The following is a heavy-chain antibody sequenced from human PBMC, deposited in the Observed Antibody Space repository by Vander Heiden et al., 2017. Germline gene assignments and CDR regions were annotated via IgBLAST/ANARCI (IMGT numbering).Heavy chain of an antibody. J-gene: IGHJ4*02. D-gene: IGHD2-2*01. V-gene: IGHV3-33*01. CDR2: IWYDGSEK. Sequence: VELVESGGGVVQPGRSLRLYCAASGFTFSTYGRHWVRQATGKGLGWVAVIWYDGSEKYYGESVKGRFTISRDNSKNTLYLQMNSLRAEDTAVYYCARDNAAGYSTFFDCWGQGTLVTVSS. CDR3: ARDNAAGYSTFFDC. CDR1: GFTFSTYG.